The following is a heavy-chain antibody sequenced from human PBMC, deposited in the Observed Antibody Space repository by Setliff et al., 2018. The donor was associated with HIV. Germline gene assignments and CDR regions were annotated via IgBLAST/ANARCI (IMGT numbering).Heavy chain of an antibody. Sequence: LRLSCAASGFTFTDHYMSWIRQAPAKGLEWVSYISSSGSTIYYADSVKGRFTISRDNAKNSLDLQMNSLRAEDTAVYYCARETRPGLTRSGFDYWGQGTLVTVSS. CDR2: ISSSGSTI. CDR3: ARETRPGLTRSGFDY. CDR1: GFTFTDHY. D-gene: IGHD1-1*01. J-gene: IGHJ4*02. V-gene: IGHV3-11*04.